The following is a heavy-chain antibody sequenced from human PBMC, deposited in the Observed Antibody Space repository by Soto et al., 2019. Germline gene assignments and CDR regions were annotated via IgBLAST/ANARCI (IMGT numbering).Heavy chain of an antibody. V-gene: IGHV3-23*01. D-gene: IGHD3-10*01. Sequence: PGGSLRLSCAASGFTFSSYAMSWVRQAPGKGLEWVSAISGSGGSTYYADSVKGRFTISRDNSKNTLYLQMNSLRAEDTAVYYCAKAITMVRGGNHYYYYYGMDVWGQGTTVTVSS. J-gene: IGHJ6*02. CDR1: GFTFSSYA. CDR3: AKAITMVRGGNHYYYYYGMDV. CDR2: ISGSGGST.